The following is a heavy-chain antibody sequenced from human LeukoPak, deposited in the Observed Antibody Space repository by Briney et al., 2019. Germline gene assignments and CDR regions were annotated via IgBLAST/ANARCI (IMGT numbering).Heavy chain of an antibody. Sequence: GGSLRLSCVASGFTVSSNYMSWVRQAPGKGLEWVSVIYSGGSTYYADSVKGRFTISRDNSKNTLYLQMNSLRAEDTAVYYCAKTYDFWSGPVVYWGQGTLVTVSS. J-gene: IGHJ4*02. CDR3: AKTYDFWSGPVVY. CDR1: GFTVSSNY. CDR2: IYSGGST. V-gene: IGHV3-53*01. D-gene: IGHD3-3*01.